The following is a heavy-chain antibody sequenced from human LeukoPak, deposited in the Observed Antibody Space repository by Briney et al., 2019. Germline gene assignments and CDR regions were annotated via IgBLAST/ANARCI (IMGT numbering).Heavy chain of an antibody. V-gene: IGHV1-2*02. D-gene: IGHD2-15*01. CDR2: INPNSGGT. Sequence: ASVKVSCKASGYTFTDYYMHWVRQAPGQGLEWMGWINPNSGGTNYAQKFQGRVTMTRDTSISTAYMELSRLRSDDTAVYYCARVTQVASYYFDYWGQGTLVTVSS. CDR1: GYTFTDYY. J-gene: IGHJ4*02. CDR3: ARVTQVASYYFDY.